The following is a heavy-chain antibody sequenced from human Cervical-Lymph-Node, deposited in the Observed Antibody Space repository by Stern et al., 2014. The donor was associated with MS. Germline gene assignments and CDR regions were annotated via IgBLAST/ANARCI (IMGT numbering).Heavy chain of an antibody. Sequence: VQLVESGPGLVKPSETLSLTCTVSGGSISSYYWSWIRQPPGKGLEWIGYIYYSGSTNYNPSLKSRVTISVDTSKNQFSLKLSSVTAADTAVYYCARENRGVTVAPFFDYWGQGTLVTVSS. CDR2: IYYSGST. J-gene: IGHJ4*02. V-gene: IGHV4-59*01. CDR3: ARENRGVTVAPFFDY. CDR1: GGSISSYY. D-gene: IGHD1-14*01.